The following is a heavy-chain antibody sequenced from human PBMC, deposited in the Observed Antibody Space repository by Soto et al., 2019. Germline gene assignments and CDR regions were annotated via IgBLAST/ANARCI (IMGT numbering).Heavy chain of an antibody. CDR1: GYTFTSYA. V-gene: IGHV1-3*01. CDR3: ARDRYYYDSSGYYYDNYFDY. CDR2: INAGNGNT. J-gene: IGHJ4*02. D-gene: IGHD3-22*01. Sequence: ASVKVSCKASGYTFTSYAMHWVRQAPGQRLEWMGWINAGNGNTKYSQKFQGRVTITRDTSASTAYMELSSLRSEDTAVYYCARDRYYYDSSGYYYDNYFDYWGQGTLVTVSS.